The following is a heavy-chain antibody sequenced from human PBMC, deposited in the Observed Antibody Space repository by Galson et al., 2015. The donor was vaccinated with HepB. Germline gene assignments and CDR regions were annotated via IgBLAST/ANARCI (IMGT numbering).Heavy chain of an antibody. V-gene: IGHV1-69*04. CDR1: GGTFSSYA. J-gene: IGHJ6*02. CDR3: AIAYCGGDCPYYYYGMDV. D-gene: IGHD2-21*02. CDR2: IIPILGIA. Sequence: SVKVSCKASGGTFSSYAISWVRQAPGQGLEWMGRIIPILGIANYAQKFQGRVTITADKSTSTAYMELSSLRSEDTAVYYCAIAYCGGDCPYYYYGMDVWGQGTTVTVSS.